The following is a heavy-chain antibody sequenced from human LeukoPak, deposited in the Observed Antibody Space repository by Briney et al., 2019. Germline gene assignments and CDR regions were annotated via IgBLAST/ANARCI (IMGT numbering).Heavy chain of an antibody. CDR3: ARQAYCSSTRCNPFDH. CDR1: GGSISGYY. V-gene: IGHV4-59*08. CDR2: IYSSGST. D-gene: IGHD2-2*01. J-gene: IGHJ4*02. Sequence: PSETLSLTCTVSGGSISGYYWSWIRQPPGKGLEWIGYIYSSGSTNVNPSREGRVTMSQDTSGNLFSLRLSSVTAADTAKYSWARQAYCSSTRCNPFDHWGQGALVTVSS.